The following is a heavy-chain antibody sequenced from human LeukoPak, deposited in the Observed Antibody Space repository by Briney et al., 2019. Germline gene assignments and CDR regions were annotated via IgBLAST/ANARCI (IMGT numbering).Heavy chain of an antibody. J-gene: IGHJ3*02. CDR3: ASSRGKGYCTNGVCYSSRHAFDI. CDR2: INPNSGAT. Sequence: GASVKVSCKASGYTFTGYYMNWVRQAPGQGLEWMGWINPNSGATNYAQKFQGRVTMTRDTSISTTYMELSRLRSDDTAVYYCASSRGKGYCTNGVCYSSRHAFDIWGQGTMVTVSS. V-gene: IGHV1-2*02. CDR1: GYTFTGYY. D-gene: IGHD2-8*01.